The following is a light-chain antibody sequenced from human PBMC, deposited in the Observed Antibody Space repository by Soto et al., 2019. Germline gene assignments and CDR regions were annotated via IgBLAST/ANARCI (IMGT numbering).Light chain of an antibody. J-gene: IGKJ1*01. CDR2: DAS. V-gene: IGKV1-9*01. CDR1: QGISSY. CDR3: QHYNSYSEA. Sequence: IQLTQSPSSLSASVGDRVTITCRASQGISSYLGWYQQKPGKATNLLIYDASTLHSGVPSRFSGSGSGTEFNINISSLQPDDFETYYCQHYNSYSEAFGQGTKVDIK.